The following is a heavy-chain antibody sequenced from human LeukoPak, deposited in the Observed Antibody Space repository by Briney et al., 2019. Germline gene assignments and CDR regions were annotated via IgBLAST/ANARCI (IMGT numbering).Heavy chain of an antibody. CDR3: ASSTASRAFDM. CDR2: ISSGSSTI. J-gene: IGHJ3*02. Sequence: GGSLRLSCAASGFTFSSYNMNWVRQAPGKGLEGVSCISSGSSTIYYADSVKGRFTISRDNAKNSLYVQMNSLRAEDTAVYYCASSTASRAFDMWGQGTMVTVSS. D-gene: IGHD3-3*02. V-gene: IGHV3-48*01. CDR1: GFTFSSYN.